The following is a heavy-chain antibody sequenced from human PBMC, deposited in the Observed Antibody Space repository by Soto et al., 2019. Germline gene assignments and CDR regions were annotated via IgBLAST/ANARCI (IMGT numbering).Heavy chain of an antibody. J-gene: IGHJ4*02. D-gene: IGHD2-15*01. V-gene: IGHV3-9*01. CDR2: ISCNSGSI. CDR3: AKDKGSRCSGGGCYSSVDY. CDR1: GFTFDDYA. Sequence: EVQLVESGGGLVQPGRSLRLSCAASGFTFDDYAMNWVRQAPGKGLEWVSGISCNSGSIAYADSVKGRFTITRDNAKNSLYLQMKRLRAEDTALYYCAKDKGSRCSGGGCYSSVDYWGQGTLVTVSS.